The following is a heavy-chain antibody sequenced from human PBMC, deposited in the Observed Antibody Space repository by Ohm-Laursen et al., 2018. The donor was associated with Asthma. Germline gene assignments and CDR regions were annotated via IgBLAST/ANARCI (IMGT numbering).Heavy chain of an antibody. CDR2: ISGSGGST. CDR3: ALGELLLSFDY. D-gene: IGHD1-26*01. V-gene: IGHV3-23*01. CDR1: GFTFSNQA. Sequence: SLRLSCAASGFTFSNQAMSWVRQAPGKGLEWVSAISGSGGSTYYADSVKGRFTISRDNSKNTLYLQMNSLRAEDTAVYYCALGELLLSFDYWGQGTLVTVSS. J-gene: IGHJ4*02.